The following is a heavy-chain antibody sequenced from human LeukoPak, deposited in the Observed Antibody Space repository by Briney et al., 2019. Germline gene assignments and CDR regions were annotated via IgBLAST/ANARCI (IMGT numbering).Heavy chain of an antibody. Sequence: GASVKVSCKASGYTFTSYGIRWVRQAPGQGLEWMGWISAYNGNTNYAQKLQGRVTMTTDTSPSTAYMELRSLRSDDTAVYYCARVTYYYDSSGYSRLDYYYGMDVWGQGTTVTVSS. CDR2: ISAYNGNT. J-gene: IGHJ6*02. V-gene: IGHV1-18*01. CDR1: GYTFTSYG. CDR3: ARVTYYYDSSGYSRLDYYYGMDV. D-gene: IGHD3-22*01.